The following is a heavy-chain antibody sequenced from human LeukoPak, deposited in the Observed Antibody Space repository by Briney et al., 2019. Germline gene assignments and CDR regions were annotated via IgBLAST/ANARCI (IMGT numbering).Heavy chain of an antibody. J-gene: IGHJ6*02. CDR2: IYTSGST. CDR1: GGSISSDY. Sequence: KTSETLSHTCTVSGGSISSDYWSWIRQPARRGLGWVGRIYTSGSTNYNPSLKSRVTMSVDTSKNQFSLKLSSVTAADTAVYYCAGAKYSSSWYDYYYYYGMDVWGQGTTVTVSS. V-gene: IGHV4-4*07. D-gene: IGHD6-13*01. CDR3: AGAKYSSSWYDYYYYYGMDV.